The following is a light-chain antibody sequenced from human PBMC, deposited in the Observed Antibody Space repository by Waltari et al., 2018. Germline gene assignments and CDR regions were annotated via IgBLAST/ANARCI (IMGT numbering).Light chain of an antibody. J-gene: IGKJ1*01. CDR2: GAS. V-gene: IGKV1-12*01. CDR3: QHGNSFPWA. Sequence: IQVTQSPSSVSASAGDRVSITCRASQDINHWLAWYQQTPGRAPKLLIYGASRLQGGVPSRFSGSGSGIEVTLTITSLQPEDSATYYCQHGNSFPWAFGQGTRVEVK. CDR1: QDINHW.